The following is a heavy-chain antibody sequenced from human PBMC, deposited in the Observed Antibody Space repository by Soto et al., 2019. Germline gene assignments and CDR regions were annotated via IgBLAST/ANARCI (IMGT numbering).Heavy chain of an antibody. J-gene: IGHJ4*02. CDR2: MNPNSGNT. V-gene: IGHV1-8*01. D-gene: IGHD3-10*01. CDR3: ARGPFRGEQFDY. Sequence: ASVKVSCKASGYTFTSYDINWVRQATGQGLEWMGWMNPNSGNTGYAQKFQGRVTMTRNTSISTAYMELSSLRSEDTAVYYCARGPFRGEQFDYWGQGTLVTVSS. CDR1: GYTFTSYD.